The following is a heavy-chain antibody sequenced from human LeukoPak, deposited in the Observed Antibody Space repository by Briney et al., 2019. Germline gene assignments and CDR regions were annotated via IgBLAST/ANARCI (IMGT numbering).Heavy chain of an antibody. CDR1: GFTFSSYR. CDR3: ARYYGSGSYYTDY. CDR2: ISSSSGYI. V-gene: IGHV3-21*01. D-gene: IGHD3-10*01. Sequence: GGSLRLSCAASGFTFSSYRMNWVRQAPGKGLEWVSSISSSSGYIYYADSVKGRFTISRDNAKNSLYLQMNSLRAEDTAVYYCARYYGSGSYYTDYWGQGTLVTVSS. J-gene: IGHJ4*02.